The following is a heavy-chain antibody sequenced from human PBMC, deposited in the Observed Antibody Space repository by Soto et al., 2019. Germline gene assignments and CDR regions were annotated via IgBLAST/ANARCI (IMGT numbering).Heavy chain of an antibody. D-gene: IGHD6-13*01. CDR1: RIAAIDGW. CDR3: ARDPPYSSSWLYGMDV. V-gene: IGHV3-74*01. CDR2: INSDGSST. Sequence: PAGSVRACGACGRIAAIDGWMHAGRQSRFEGLVWVSRINSDGSSTSYADSLKGRFTISRDNAKNTLYLQMNSLRAQDTAVYYCARDPPYSSSWLYGMDVWGQGTTVTVSS. J-gene: IGHJ6*02.